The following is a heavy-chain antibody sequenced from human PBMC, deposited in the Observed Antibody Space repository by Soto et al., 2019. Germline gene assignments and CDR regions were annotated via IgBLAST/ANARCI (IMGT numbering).Heavy chain of an antibody. D-gene: IGHD2-15*01. CDR3: AKGSGPHRPYYFDH. V-gene: IGHV3-23*01. Sequence: GGSLRLSCAASGFTFGSYVMSWVRQAPGKELEWVSAISGSGGSTYYADSVKGRFTISRDNSKSTLFLQMNSLRAEDTAVYYCAKGSGPHRPYYFDHWGQGTLVTVSS. CDR2: ISGSGGST. J-gene: IGHJ4*02. CDR1: GFTFGSYV.